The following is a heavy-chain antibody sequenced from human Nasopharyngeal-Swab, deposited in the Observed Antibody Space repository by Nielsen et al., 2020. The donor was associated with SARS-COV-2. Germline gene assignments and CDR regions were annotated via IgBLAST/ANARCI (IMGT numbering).Heavy chain of an antibody. CDR3: AAVLPGLSYCGGDCYPYQALNFDY. Sequence: SVKVSCKASGGTFSSYAISWVRQAPGQGLEWMGGIIPIFGTANYAQKFQGRVTITADKSTSTAYMELSSLRSEDTAVYYCAAVLPGLSYCGGDCYPYQALNFDYWGQGTLVTVSS. CDR2: IIPIFGTA. V-gene: IGHV1-69*06. CDR1: GGTFSSYA. D-gene: IGHD2-21*02. J-gene: IGHJ4*02.